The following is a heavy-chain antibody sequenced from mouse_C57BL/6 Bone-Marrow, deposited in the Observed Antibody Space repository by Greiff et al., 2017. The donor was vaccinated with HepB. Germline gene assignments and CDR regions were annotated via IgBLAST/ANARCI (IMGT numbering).Heavy chain of an antibody. CDR3: ARVPLITTVVARDYAMDY. CDR2: INYDGSST. D-gene: IGHD1-1*01. CDR1: GFTFSDYY. Sequence: EVKLVESEGGLVQPGSSMKLSCTASGFTFSDYYMAWVRQVPEKGLEWVANINYDGSSTYYLDSLKSRFIISRDNAKNILYLQMSSLKSEDTATYYCARVPLITTVVARDYAMDYWGQGTSVTVSS. J-gene: IGHJ4*01. V-gene: IGHV5-16*01.